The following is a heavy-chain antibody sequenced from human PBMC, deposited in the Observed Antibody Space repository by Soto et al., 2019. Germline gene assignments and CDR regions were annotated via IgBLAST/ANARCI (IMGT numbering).Heavy chain of an antibody. Sequence: GGSLRLSCAASGFTFSNAWMSWVRQAPGKGLEWVGRIKSKTDGGTTDYAAPVKGRFTISRDDSKNTLYLQMNSLKTEDTAVYYCTTDEFNEDSSSSDAFDIWGQGTMVTVSS. V-gene: IGHV3-15*01. CDR2: IKSKTDGGTT. J-gene: IGHJ3*02. D-gene: IGHD6-6*01. CDR3: TTDEFNEDSSSSDAFDI. CDR1: GFTFSNAW.